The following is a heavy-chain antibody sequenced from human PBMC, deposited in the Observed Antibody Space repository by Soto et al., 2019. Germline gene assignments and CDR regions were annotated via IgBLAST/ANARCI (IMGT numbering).Heavy chain of an antibody. CDR1: GFSFSISP. V-gene: IGHV3-30-3*01. CDR3: ARDPKTSGGQHWAFNYFDS. CDR2: ISYDGTNK. D-gene: IGHD7-27*01. J-gene: IGHJ4*02. Sequence: QVQLVESGGGVVQPGRSLRLSCAASGFSFSISPMNWVRQAPGKGPEWVALISYDGTNKFYADSVKGRFTISRDNSKNTLYLQVDSLRPEDAAVYYCARDPKTSGGQHWAFNYFDSWGQGTLVTVSS.